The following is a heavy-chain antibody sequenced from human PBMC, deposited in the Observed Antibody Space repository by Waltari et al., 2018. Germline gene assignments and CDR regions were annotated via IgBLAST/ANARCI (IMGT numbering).Heavy chain of an antibody. CDR2: IYHSGST. J-gene: IGHJ3*02. CDR3: ASPAADDYGDYGDNYDAFDI. V-gene: IGHV4-4*02. Sequence: QEQMQESRPGLVKHSGTLSHTCAVSGGSISSSTWWSWVSQPPGTGLEWIGEIYHSGSTNYNPSLKSRVTISVDKSKNQFSLKLSSVTAADTAVYYCASPAADDYGDYGDNYDAFDIWGQGTMVTVSS. CDR1: GGSISSSTW. D-gene: IGHD4-17*01.